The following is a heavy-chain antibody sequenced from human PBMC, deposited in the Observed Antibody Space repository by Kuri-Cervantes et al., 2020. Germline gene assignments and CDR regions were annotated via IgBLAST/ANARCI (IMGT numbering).Heavy chain of an antibody. J-gene: IGHJ4*02. V-gene: IGHV3-7*01. Sequence: GGSLRLSCAASGFTFSSYWMSWVRQAPGKGLEWVANIKQDGSEKYYVDSVKGRFTISRDNAKNSLYLQMNSLRAEDTAVYYCVTVGRGTYFDYWGRGNLVTVSS. CDR3: VTVGRGTYFDY. CDR1: GFTFSSYW. CDR2: IKQDGSEK.